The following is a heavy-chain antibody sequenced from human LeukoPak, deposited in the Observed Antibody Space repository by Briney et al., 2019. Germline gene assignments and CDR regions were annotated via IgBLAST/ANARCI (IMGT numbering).Heavy chain of an antibody. D-gene: IGHD2-21*01. J-gene: IGHJ4*02. CDR2: ISYGGST. V-gene: IGHV4-39*01. Sequence: PSETPSLTCTVSGGSISSNSNYWAWIRQPPGRGLEWIGSISYGGSTYYSPSLESRVTISVDTSKNQFSLKLSSVTAADTAVYYCARQALWFFDHWGQGTLVTVSS. CDR3: ARQALWFFDH. CDR1: GGSISSNSNY.